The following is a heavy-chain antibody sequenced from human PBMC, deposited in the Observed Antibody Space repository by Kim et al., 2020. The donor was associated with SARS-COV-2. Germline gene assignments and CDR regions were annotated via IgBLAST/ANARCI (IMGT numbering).Heavy chain of an antibody. D-gene: IGHD1-26*01. V-gene: IGHV1-3*01. Sequence: TKYSQKCQGRVTNTRDPSASTAYMELSSLRSEDTAVYYCARVGTGGAIDYWGQGTLVTVSS. CDR2: T. CDR3: ARVGTGGAIDY. J-gene: IGHJ4*02.